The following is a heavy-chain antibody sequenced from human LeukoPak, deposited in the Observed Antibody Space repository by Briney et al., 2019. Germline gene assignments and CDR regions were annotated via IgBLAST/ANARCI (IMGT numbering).Heavy chain of an antibody. Sequence: ASVKLSCKASGYTFTSYDINWVRQATGQGLEWMGWMNPNSGNTGYAQKFQGRVTMTRNTSISTAYMELSSLRSEDTAVYYCARGLITYYYDSSGLPEMDVWGQGTTVSVSS. V-gene: IGHV1-8*01. CDR2: MNPNSGNT. J-gene: IGHJ6*01. D-gene: IGHD3-22*01. CDR3: ARGLITYYYDSSGLPEMDV. CDR1: GYTFTSYD.